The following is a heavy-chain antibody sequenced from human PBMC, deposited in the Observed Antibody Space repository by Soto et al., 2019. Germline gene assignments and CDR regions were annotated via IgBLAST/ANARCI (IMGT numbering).Heavy chain of an antibody. CDR3: AKGARGYSSSSGYYYYGMDV. CDR2: ISGSGGST. D-gene: IGHD6-13*01. J-gene: IGHJ6*02. CDR1: GFTFSSYA. V-gene: IGHV3-23*01. Sequence: GGSLRLSCAASGFTFSSYAMSWVRQAPGKGLEWVSAISGSGGSTYYADSVKGRFTISRDNSKNTLYLRMNSLRAEDTAVYYCAKGARGYSSSSGYYYYGMDVWGQGTTVTVSS.